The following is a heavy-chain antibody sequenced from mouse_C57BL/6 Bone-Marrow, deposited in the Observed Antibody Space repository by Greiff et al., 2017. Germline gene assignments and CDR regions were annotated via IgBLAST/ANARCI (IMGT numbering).Heavy chain of an antibody. CDR3: ARGLLRRAMDY. V-gene: IGHV1-69*01. D-gene: IGHD2-3*01. Sequence: VQLQQPGAELVMPGASVKLSCKASGYTFTSYWMHWVKQRPGQCLEWIGEIDPSDSYTNYTQKFKGKSTLTVDKSSSTAYMQLSSLTSEDSAVYYCARGLLRRAMDYWGQGTSVTVSS. J-gene: IGHJ4*01. CDR1: GYTFTSYW. CDR2: IDPSDSYT.